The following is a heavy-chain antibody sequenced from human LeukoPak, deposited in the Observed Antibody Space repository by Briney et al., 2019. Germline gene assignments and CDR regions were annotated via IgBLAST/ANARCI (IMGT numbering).Heavy chain of an antibody. CDR3: ARYSSPIN. Sequence: PGRSLRLSCAASGFTFSSYGMHWVRQAPGKGLEWVAVIWYDGSNKYYADSVKGRFTISRDNAKNSLYLQMNSLRADDTAVYYCARYSSPINWGQGALVTVSS. V-gene: IGHV3-33*03. CDR2: IWYDGSNK. J-gene: IGHJ4*02. CDR1: GFTFSSYG. D-gene: IGHD6-13*01.